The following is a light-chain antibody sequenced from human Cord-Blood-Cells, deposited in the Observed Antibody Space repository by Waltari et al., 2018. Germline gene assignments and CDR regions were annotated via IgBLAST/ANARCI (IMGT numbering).Light chain of an antibody. CDR1: QSVSSSY. V-gene: IGKV3-20*01. CDR3: QQYGSSQT. CDR2: GAS. Sequence: EIVLTQSPGTLSLSPGERATLSCRASQSVSSSYLAWYQQKPGQAPRLLIYGASSRTTGIPDRFSGRWSGTDFTLTISRLEPEDFAVYYCQQYGSSQTFGQGTKVEIK. J-gene: IGKJ1*01.